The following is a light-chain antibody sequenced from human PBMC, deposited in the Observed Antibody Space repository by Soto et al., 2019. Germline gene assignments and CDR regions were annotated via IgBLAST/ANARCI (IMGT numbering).Light chain of an antibody. CDR3: QQYTSYPWT. CDR1: QIIRYW. J-gene: IGKJ1*01. CDR2: EAY. Sequence: DSQMTQSHSTLSASVGDIATITCRASQIIRYWWAWFQQKAGKAPKLLIYEAYRLESGVPSRISGSGSGTEFTLTISSLQPDDFATYYCQQYTSYPWTFGQGT. V-gene: IGKV1-5*03.